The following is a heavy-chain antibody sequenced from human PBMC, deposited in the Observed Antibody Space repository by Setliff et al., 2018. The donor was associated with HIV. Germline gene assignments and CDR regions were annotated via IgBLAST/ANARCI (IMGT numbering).Heavy chain of an antibody. CDR1: GYTMSNYG. CDR2: ISAYNGDT. CDR3: KRDEFYYGSGNYYKAYYFDP. Sequence: ASVKVSCKASGYTMSNYGISWVRQAPGQGLEWMGLISAYNGDTNYAQKFQGRDSLTTDTSKNTAYMELRSLRSDDTAVYYCKRDEFYYGSGNYYKAYYFDPWGQGTLVTVSS. J-gene: IGHJ5*02. V-gene: IGHV1-18*01. D-gene: IGHD3-10*01.